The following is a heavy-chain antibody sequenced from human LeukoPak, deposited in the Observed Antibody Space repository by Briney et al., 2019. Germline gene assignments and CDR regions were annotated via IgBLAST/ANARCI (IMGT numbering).Heavy chain of an antibody. D-gene: IGHD1-26*01. V-gene: IGHV1-46*01. J-gene: IGHJ6*03. CDR2: INPSGGST. CDR3: AADSGSYSVYYYYMDV. Sequence: ASVKVSCKASGYTFTSYYMHWVRQAPGQGLEWMGIINPSGGSTSYAQKFQGRVTITRDMSTSTAYMELSSLRSEDTAVYYCAADSGSYSVYYYYMDVWGKGTTVTVSS. CDR1: GYTFTSYY.